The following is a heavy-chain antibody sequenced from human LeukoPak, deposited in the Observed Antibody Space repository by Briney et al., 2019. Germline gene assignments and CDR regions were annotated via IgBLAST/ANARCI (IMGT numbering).Heavy chain of an antibody. CDR1: GYTYTSYY. V-gene: IGHV1-46*01. D-gene: IGHD2-2*01. CDR2: INPSGGST. Sequence: VKVSCKASGYTYTSYYMHWVRQAGARGLEGVGIINPSGGSTSYAQKSQGRVNMISDTSTSTVYMELSRLSSEDTAVYYCARVYCSSTSCSYYYYGMDVWGQGPTVTVSS. CDR3: ARVYCSSTSCSYYYYGMDV. J-gene: IGHJ6*02.